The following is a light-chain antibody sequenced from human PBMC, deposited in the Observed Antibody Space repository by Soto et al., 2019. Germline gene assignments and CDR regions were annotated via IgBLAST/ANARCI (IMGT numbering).Light chain of an antibody. CDR3: ASWDDSLRVWV. Sequence: QSVLTQPPSASGTPGQRVSISCSGSSSNIGSNYVYWYQQLTGTAPKLLIYRNNQRPSGVTDRFSGSKSGTSASLAISGLRSEDEADYYCASWDDSLRVWVFGGGTQLTVL. CDR2: RNN. V-gene: IGLV1-47*01. CDR1: SSNIGSNY. J-gene: IGLJ3*02.